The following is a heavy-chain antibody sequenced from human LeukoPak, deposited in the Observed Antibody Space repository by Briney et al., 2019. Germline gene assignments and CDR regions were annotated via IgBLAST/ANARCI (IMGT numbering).Heavy chain of an antibody. V-gene: IGHV1-69*05. D-gene: IGHD3-22*01. CDR3: ASEYYYESSGYFYYYGMDV. J-gene: IGHJ6*02. CDR1: GGTFSSYA. Sequence: GASVKVSCKASGGTFSSYAISWVRQAPGQGLEWMGGIIPIFGTANYAQKFQGRVTITTDESTSTAYMELSSLRSEDTAVYYCASEYYYESSGYFYYYGMDVWGQGTTVTVSS. CDR2: IIPIFGTA.